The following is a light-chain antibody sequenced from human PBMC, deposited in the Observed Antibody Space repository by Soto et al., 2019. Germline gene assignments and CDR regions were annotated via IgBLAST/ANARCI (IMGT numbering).Light chain of an antibody. CDR1: SSDVGTYNL. V-gene: IGLV2-23*01. Sequence: QSVLTQPASVSGSVGQSITISCTGTSSDVGTYNLVSWYLHHPGKAPKLLIFEDTRRPSGVSDRFSGSRSGNTASLTVSGLQAEAETYYYCCSYAGSSSYVFGTGTKLTVL. J-gene: IGLJ1*01. CDR2: EDT. CDR3: CSYAGSSSYV.